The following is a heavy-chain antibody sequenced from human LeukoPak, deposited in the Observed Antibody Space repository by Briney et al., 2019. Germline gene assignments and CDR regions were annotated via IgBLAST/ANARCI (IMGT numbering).Heavy chain of an antibody. V-gene: IGHV4-59*08. D-gene: IGHD2-21*01. CDR2: IYYSAST. J-gene: IGHJ4*02. CDR1: GGSISSYY. CDR3: AGHGAYIPSFDY. Sequence: PSETLSLTCTVSGGSISSYYWSWIRQPPGKGLEWIGYIYYSASTNYNPSLKSRVTISVDTSKNQFSLKLSSVTAADTAVYYCAGHGAYIPSFDYWAQGTLVTVSS.